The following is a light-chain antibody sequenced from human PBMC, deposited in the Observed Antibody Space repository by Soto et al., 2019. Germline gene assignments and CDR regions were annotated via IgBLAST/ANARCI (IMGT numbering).Light chain of an antibody. J-gene: IGKJ1*01. CDR2: GAS. CDR3: QQQTGP. CDR1: QSVTTR. V-gene: IGKV3-20*01. Sequence: IVLPPSPGTLSVSPGERVPLSCRARQSVTTRLAWYQHKPVQAPTLLMSGASNRASGVPVRFSGSGSGTDFTLTLTRLEPADFAVHHCQQQTGPCGKGTKGDIK.